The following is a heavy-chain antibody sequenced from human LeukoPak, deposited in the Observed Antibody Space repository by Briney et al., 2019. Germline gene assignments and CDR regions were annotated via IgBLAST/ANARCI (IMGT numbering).Heavy chain of an antibody. J-gene: IGHJ4*02. CDR1: GFSFSSYW. CDR3: ARDSNGPAF. Sequence: GGSLRLSCAASGFSFSSYWMHWVRQAPGKGLVWVSRIKTDGSSATYADSVKGRFTISRDYSKNTLYLQMNSLRADDTAVYYCARDSNGPAFWGQGTLVTVSS. D-gene: IGHD3-22*01. V-gene: IGHV3-74*01. CDR2: IKTDGSSA.